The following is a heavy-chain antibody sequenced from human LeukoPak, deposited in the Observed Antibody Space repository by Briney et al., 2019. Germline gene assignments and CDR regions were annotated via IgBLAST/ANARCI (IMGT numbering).Heavy chain of an antibody. Sequence: PGGSLRLSCAASGFNVVDDAMNWVRQTPGKGPEWVSIIFSSGGSYYAESVKGRFTVFRDNSKNTLYLQMDRLRDEDTAVYYCARGYGSYSWGQGTLVTVSS. J-gene: IGHJ4*02. CDR2: IFSSGGS. CDR1: GFNVVDDA. D-gene: IGHD1-26*01. V-gene: IGHV3-53*01. CDR3: ARGYGSYS.